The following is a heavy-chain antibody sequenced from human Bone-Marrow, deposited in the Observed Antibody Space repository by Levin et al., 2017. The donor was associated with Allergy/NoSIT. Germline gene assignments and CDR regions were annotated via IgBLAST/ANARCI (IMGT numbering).Heavy chain of an antibody. CDR2: ISSTTSTI. V-gene: IGHV3-48*02. CDR3: ARDYYGDYVFDY. D-gene: IGHD4-17*01. J-gene: IGHJ4*02. Sequence: PGGSLRLSCAASGFTFTTYSMNWVRQAPGKGLEWVSYISSTTSTIDYADSVKGRFTISRDNAKNSLYLQMNSLRDEDTAVYYCARDYYGDYVFDYWGQGSLVTVSS. CDR1: GFTFTTYS.